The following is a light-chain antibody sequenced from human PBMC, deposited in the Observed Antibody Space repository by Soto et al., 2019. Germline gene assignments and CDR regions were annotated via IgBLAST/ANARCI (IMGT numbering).Light chain of an antibody. Sequence: QSVLTQPPSVSGAPGQRVTISCTGSNSNIGAGYDVHWYQQLPGTAPKLLIYGNTNRPSGVPDRFSGSKSGTSASLAISGLQSEDEADYYCSSYTGGNPSYVFRTGTKVTVL. CDR2: GNT. CDR3: SSYTGGNPSYV. J-gene: IGLJ1*01. V-gene: IGLV1-40*01. CDR1: NSNIGAGYD.